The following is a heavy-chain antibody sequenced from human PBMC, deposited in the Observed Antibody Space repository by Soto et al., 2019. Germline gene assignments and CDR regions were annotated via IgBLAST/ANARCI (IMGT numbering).Heavy chain of an antibody. Sequence: QLQLQESGPGLVKPSETLSLTCTVSGASISSATYYWSWIRQPPGEGLEWIGSIYYSGNIYSKSSLRSRVTTSGDTSMNQFALKLSSVTAAATAVYYCAREGLTVTKSHPFYFDYWGQGALVTVSS. CDR1: GASISSATYY. D-gene: IGHD4-17*01. J-gene: IGHJ4*02. V-gene: IGHV4-39*01. CDR3: AREGLTVTKSHPFYFDY. CDR2: IYYSGNI.